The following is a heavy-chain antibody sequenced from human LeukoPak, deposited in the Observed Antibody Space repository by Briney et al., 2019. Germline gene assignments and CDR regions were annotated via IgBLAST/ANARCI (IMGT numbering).Heavy chain of an antibody. CDR2: MNPNSGNT. CDR1: GYTFTSYD. V-gene: IGHV1-8*01. CDR3: ARGISAYYYYYYMGV. J-gene: IGHJ6*03. D-gene: IGHD6-25*01. Sequence: ASVKVSCKASGYTFTSYDINWVRQATGQGLEWMGWMNPNSGNTGYAQKFQGRVTMTRNTSISTAYMELSSLRSEDTAVYYCARGISAYYYYYYMGVWGKGTTVTVSS.